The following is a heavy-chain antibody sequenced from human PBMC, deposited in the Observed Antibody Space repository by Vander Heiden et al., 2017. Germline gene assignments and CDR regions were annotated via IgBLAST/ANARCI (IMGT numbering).Heavy chain of an antibody. Sequence: QLRLVESGGGVLQPGKSRRLSCASSGSSFTYWAMPWVRQGPGKGLEWVAVVSSDGTKIYYADSVKGRFTISRDNRKNTLYLQMNTLTAEDTAVYYCAKAHSTGWYYFDYWGQGSLVTVS. D-gene: IGHD6-19*01. CDR3: AKAHSTGWYYFDY. V-gene: IGHV3-30*18. CDR2: VSSDGTKI. CDR1: GSSFTYWA. J-gene: IGHJ4*02.